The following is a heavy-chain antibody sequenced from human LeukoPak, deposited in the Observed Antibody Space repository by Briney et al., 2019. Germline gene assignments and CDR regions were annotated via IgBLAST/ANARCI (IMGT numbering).Heavy chain of an antibody. Sequence: PGGSLRLSCAASRFTFSSYSMNWVRQAPGKGLEWVSSISSSGSYIYYADSVKGRFTISRDNSKNTLYLQMNSLRAEDTAVYYCAKGAKRLGYCSGGTCYSNYDYYYMDVWGKGTTVTISS. J-gene: IGHJ6*03. CDR1: RFTFSSYS. D-gene: IGHD2-15*01. V-gene: IGHV3-21*01. CDR2: ISSSGSYI. CDR3: AKGAKRLGYCSGGTCYSNYDYYYMDV.